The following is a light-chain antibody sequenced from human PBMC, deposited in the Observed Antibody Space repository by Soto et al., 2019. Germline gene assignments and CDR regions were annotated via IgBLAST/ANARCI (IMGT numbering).Light chain of an antibody. V-gene: IGKV1-5*03. CDR2: QAS. J-gene: IGKJ1*01. CDR1: QTISSW. CDR3: QQYNSHWSWT. Sequence: DIQMTQSPSTLSGSVGDRVTITCRASQTISSWLAWYQQKPGKAPSLLIYQASILQRGVPSRFSGSGFGTEFSLTISGLQPEDFGMYYCQQYNSHWSWTFGQGTKVDIK.